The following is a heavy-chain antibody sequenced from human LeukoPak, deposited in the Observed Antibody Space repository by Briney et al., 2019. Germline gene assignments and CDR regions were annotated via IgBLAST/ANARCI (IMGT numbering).Heavy chain of an antibody. CDR1: GFTFSSYS. V-gene: IGHV3-21*01. J-gene: IGHJ4*02. D-gene: IGHD4-17*01. CDR3: ARETTRDDYGDYRLPTYFDY. CDR2: ISSSSSYI. Sequence: GGSLRLSCAASGFTFSSYSMNWVRQAPGKGLEWVSSISSSSSYIYYADSVKGRFTISRDNAKNSLYLQMNSLRAEDTAVYYCARETTRDDYGDYRLPTYFDYWGQGTLVTVSS.